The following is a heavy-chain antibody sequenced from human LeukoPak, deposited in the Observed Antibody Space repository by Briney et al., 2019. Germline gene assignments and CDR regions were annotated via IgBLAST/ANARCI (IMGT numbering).Heavy chain of an antibody. CDR3: ARGPGGSYYGDY. V-gene: IGHV4-31*03. Sequence: ASETLSLTCTVSGGSISSGGYYWSWIRQHPGKGLEWIGYIYYSGSTYYNPSLKSRVTISVDTSKNQFSLKLGSVTAADTAVYYCARGPGGSYYGDYWGQGTLVTVSS. CDR2: IYYSGST. J-gene: IGHJ4*02. D-gene: IGHD1-26*01. CDR1: GGSISSGGYY.